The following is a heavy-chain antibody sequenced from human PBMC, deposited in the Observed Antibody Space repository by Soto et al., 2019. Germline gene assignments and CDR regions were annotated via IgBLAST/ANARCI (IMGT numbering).Heavy chain of an antibody. V-gene: IGHV4-31*03. CDR1: GASINNGGYY. Sequence: TSETLSLTCTVSGASINNGGYYWNWIRQLPGEGLEWIGYIHYSGSTYYNPSLKSRVSISADTSKNQFSLRLSLVTAADTAVYYCARDLTTTYTHYGLDVWGQGTTVPVSS. CDR2: IHYSGST. CDR3: ARDLTTTYTHYGLDV. J-gene: IGHJ6*02.